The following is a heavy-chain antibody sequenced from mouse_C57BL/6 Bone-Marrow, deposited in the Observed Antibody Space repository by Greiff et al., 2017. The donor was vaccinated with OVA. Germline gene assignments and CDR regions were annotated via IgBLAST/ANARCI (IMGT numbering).Heavy chain of an antibody. V-gene: IGHV3-6*01. J-gene: IGHJ2*01. Sequence: EVKVEESGPGLVKPSQSLSLTCSVTGYSITSGYYWNWIRQFPGNKLEWMGYISYDGSNNYNPSLKNRISITRDTSKNQFFLKLNSVTTEDTATYYCARELVYFDYWGQGTTLTVSS. CDR1: GYSITSGYY. CDR2: ISYDGSN. D-gene: IGHD4-1*01. CDR3: ARELVYFDY.